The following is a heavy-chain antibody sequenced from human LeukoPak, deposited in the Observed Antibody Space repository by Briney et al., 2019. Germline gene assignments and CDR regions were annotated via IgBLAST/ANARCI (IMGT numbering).Heavy chain of an antibody. CDR2: INSDGTGT. CDR1: GFTFSSNS. V-gene: IGHV3-74*03. Sequence: LRLPCAASGFTFSSNSMKWVREAPSKGPVWVSSINSDGTGTMYADSVKGRFNISRDNAKNTLYLQMNSLRAEDTAVYYGAKHPAFNIWGQGKMVTVSS. CDR3: AKHPAFNI. J-gene: IGHJ3*02.